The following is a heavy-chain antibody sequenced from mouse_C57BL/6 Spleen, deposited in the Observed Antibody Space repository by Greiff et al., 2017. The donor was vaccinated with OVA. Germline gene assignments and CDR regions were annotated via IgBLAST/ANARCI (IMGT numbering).Heavy chain of an antibody. CDR2: IYPGDGDT. Sequence: VQLQQSGPELVKPGASVKISCKASGYAFSSSWMTWVKQRPGKGLEWIGRIYPGDGDTNYNGKFKGKATLTADKSSSTAYMQLSSLTSEDSAVYFCAILRYYAMDYWGQGTSVTVSS. D-gene: IGHD1-1*01. CDR1: GYAFSSSW. V-gene: IGHV1-82*01. J-gene: IGHJ4*01. CDR3: AILRYYAMDY.